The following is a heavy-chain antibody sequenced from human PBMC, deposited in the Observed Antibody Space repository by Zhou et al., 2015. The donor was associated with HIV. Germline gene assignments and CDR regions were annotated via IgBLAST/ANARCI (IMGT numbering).Heavy chain of an antibody. D-gene: IGHD1-26*01. CDR3: VDLGAAPPF. J-gene: IGHJ4*02. V-gene: IGHV3-23*01. CDR2: VDGSGGRT. CDR1: GFIFTDYA. Sequence: EKQLLESGGDLVQPGGSLRLSCEASGFIFTDYAMTWVRQSPGKGLEWVATVDGSGGRTHYADSVRGRFTISRDNSKDTVYLQMNSLRGDDTAVYHCVDLGAAPPFWGQGTPVIVSS.